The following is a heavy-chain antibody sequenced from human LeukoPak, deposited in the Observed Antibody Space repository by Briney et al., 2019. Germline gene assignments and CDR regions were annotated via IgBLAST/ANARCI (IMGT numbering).Heavy chain of an antibody. J-gene: IGHJ4*02. V-gene: IGHV3-23*01. CDR2: ISGSGGST. CDR3: AKGSGWYV. CDR1: GFTFSSSS. Sequence: TGGSLRLSCAASGFTFSSSSMRWVRQAPGKGLEWVSVISGSGGSTDYADSVKGRFTISRDNSKNTLYLQINSLRAEDTAVYYCAKGSGWYVWGQGTLVTVSS. D-gene: IGHD6-19*01.